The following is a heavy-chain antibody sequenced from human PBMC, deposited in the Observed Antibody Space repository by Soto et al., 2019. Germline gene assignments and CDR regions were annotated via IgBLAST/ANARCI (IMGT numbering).Heavy chain of an antibody. CDR3: TRDFAYFGS. CDR1: GGSFKGGSYS. Sequence: PSETLSLTCTVSGGSFKGGSYSWSWIRQPPGKGLEWIGYVYHTGRTSYNPSLKRRVSISMDTSKNQFSLNLDSVTPADPAVYCCTRDFAYFGSWRQGTLVIFSS. CDR2: VYHTGRT. J-gene: IGHJ4*02. V-gene: IGHV4-61*01. D-gene: IGHD3-3*01.